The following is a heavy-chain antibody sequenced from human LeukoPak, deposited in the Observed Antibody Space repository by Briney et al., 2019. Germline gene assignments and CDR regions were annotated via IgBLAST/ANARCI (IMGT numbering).Heavy chain of an antibody. CDR1: GGSISSYY. CDR2: IHYSGST. Sequence: PSETLSLTCTVSGGSISSYYWSWIRQPPGKGLEWIGYIHYSGSTNYNPSLKSRVTISVDTSKNQFSLKLSSVTAADTAVYYCARVLYYGDYPDYWGQGTLVTVSS. V-gene: IGHV4-59*01. D-gene: IGHD4-17*01. J-gene: IGHJ4*02. CDR3: ARVLYYGDYPDY.